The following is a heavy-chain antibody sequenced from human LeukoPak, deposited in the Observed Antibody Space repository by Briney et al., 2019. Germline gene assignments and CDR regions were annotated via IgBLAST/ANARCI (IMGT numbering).Heavy chain of an antibody. Sequence: SQTLSLTCAISGDNIYTNNVAWNWIRQSPSRGLEWLGRTYFRSKWRNDYEGSVKSRITINPDTSKNQFSLQLNSVTPKDTAVYYCARGQFSAFDIWGQGTMVIVSS. D-gene: IGHD5-24*01. V-gene: IGHV6-1*01. CDR2: TYFRSKWRN. CDR1: GDNIYTNNVA. J-gene: IGHJ3*02. CDR3: ARGQFSAFDI.